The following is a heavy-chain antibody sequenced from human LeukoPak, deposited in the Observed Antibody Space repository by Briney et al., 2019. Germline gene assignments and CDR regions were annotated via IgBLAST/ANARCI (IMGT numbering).Heavy chain of an antibody. CDR3: AKGPYNWNDVHVY. V-gene: IGHV3-23*01. Sequence: PGRSLRLSCAASGFTFSSYAMSWVRQAPGKGLEWVSAISGSGGSTYYADSVKGRFTISRDNSKNTLYLQMNSLRAEDTAVYYCAKGPYNWNDVHVYWGQGTLVTVSS. CDR1: GFTFSSYA. D-gene: IGHD1-20*01. CDR2: ISGSGGST. J-gene: IGHJ4*02.